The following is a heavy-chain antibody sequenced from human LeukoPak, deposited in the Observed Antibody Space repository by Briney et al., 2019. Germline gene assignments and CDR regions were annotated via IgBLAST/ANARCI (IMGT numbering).Heavy chain of an antibody. CDR3: AREGTDYYYYYMDV. Sequence: SETLSLTCAVYGGSFSGYYWSWIRQPPGKGLEWIGDINHSGSTNYNPSLKSRITVSVDTSKNQFSLKLSSVTAADTAVYYCAREGTDYYYYYMDVWGKGTTVTVSS. D-gene: IGHD3-10*01. CDR2: INHSGST. CDR1: GGSFSGYY. V-gene: IGHV4-34*01. J-gene: IGHJ6*03.